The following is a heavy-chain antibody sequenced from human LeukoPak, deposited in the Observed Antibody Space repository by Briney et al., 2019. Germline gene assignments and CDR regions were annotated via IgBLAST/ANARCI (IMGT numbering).Heavy chain of an antibody. CDR3: TTTIYGSGKAGY. CDR2: IRSKSNSYAS. CDR1: GFTFSDPA. Sequence: PGGSLRLSCAASGFTFSDPAIHWVRQASGKGREWVGRIRSKSNSYASNYAESAKGRFTISRDESKNTAYLQMNSLTTEDTAVYYCTTTIYGSGKAGYWGQGTLVTVSS. D-gene: IGHD3-10*01. V-gene: IGHV3-73*01. J-gene: IGHJ4*02.